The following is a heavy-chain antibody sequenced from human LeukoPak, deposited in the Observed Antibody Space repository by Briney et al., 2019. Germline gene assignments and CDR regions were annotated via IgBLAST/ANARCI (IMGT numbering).Heavy chain of an antibody. D-gene: IGHD2-21*02. Sequence: GGSLRLSCAASGFTFTDYWMHWVRQAPGKGLVWAARISGDGSTTSYADSVKGRFTISRDNAKNTLFLQMNSLRAEDTAVYFCASWAYCGRDCYSHGSYFDYWGQGSLVTVSS. J-gene: IGHJ4*02. CDR3: ASWAYCGRDCYSHGSYFDY. V-gene: IGHV3-74*01. CDR2: ISGDGSTT. CDR1: GFTFTDYW.